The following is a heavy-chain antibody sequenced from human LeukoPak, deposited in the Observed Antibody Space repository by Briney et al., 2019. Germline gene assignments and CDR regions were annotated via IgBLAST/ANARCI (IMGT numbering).Heavy chain of an antibody. J-gene: IGHJ6*02. Sequence: SVTVSCKASGYTFTSYYMHWVRQAPGQGLEWMGIINPSGGSTSYAQKFQGRVTMTRDTSTSTVYMELSSLGSEDTAVYYCARDQGDIVVVTAIGYYGMDVWGQGTTVAVSS. CDR3: ARDQGDIVVVTAIGYYGMDV. CDR1: GYTFTSYY. V-gene: IGHV1-46*01. CDR2: INPSGGST. D-gene: IGHD2-21*02.